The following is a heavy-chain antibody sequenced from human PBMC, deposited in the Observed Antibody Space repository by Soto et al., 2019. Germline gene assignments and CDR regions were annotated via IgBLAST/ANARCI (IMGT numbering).Heavy chain of an antibody. D-gene: IGHD2-2*01. J-gene: IGHJ6*03. CDR3: AKDTSSSPYYMDV. CDR2: ISGSTGTT. Sequence: EVQVLESGGGSVQPGGSLRLSCAASGFTFSNFAMSWVRHAPGKGLEWVSEISGSTGTTYYADSVKGRFIISRDNSKNTLHLQTNSLRAEDTAVYYGAKDTSSSPYYMDVWGKGTTVTVSS. CDR1: GFTFSNFA. V-gene: IGHV3-23*01.